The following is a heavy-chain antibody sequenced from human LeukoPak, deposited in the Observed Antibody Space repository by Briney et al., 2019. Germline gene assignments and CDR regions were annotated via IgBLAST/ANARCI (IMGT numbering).Heavy chain of an antibody. CDR2: INPNSGGT. CDR1: GYTFTGYY. J-gene: IGHJ3*02. CDR3: ARAYSGYDRGAFDI. V-gene: IGHV1-2*04. Sequence: ASVKVSCKASGYTFTGYYMHWVRQAPGQGLEWMGWINPNSGGTNYAQKFQGWVTMTRDTSISTAYMELSRLRSDDTAVYYCARAYSGYDRGAFDIWGQGTMVTVSS. D-gene: IGHD5-12*01.